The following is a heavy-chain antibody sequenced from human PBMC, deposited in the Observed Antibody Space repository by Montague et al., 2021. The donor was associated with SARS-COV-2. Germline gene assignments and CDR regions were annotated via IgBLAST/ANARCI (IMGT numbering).Heavy chain of an antibody. D-gene: IGHD3-10*01. CDR1: GDSMSTNY. V-gene: IGHV4-59*08. J-gene: IGHJ5*02. CDR2: IYNSGTT. Sequence: SETLSLTCSVSGDSMSTNYWSWIRQPPGKGLEWIGHIYNSGTTIYNPSLKSRVTISVDTSKNQFSLKLSSVTAADTAVYYCARHGVLWFGVAENWFDPWGQGTLVTVSS. CDR3: ARHGVLWFGVAENWFDP.